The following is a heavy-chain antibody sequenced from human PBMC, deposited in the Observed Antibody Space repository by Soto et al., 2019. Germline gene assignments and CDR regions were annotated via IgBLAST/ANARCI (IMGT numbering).Heavy chain of an antibody. CDR3: AHRPGLRWPHIGGWFDP. D-gene: IGHD5-12*01. J-gene: IGHJ5*02. CDR1: GFSLSTSGVG. V-gene: IGHV2-5*01. CDR2: IYWNDDK. Sequence: SGPTLVNPPQTLTLTCTFSGFSLSTSGVGVGWIRQPPGKALEWLALIYWNDDKRYSPSLKSRLTITKDTSKNQVVLTMTNMDPVDTATYYCAHRPGLRWPHIGGWFDPWGQGTLVTVSS.